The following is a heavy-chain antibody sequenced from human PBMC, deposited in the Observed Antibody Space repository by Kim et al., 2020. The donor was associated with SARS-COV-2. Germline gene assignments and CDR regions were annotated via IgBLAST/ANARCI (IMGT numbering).Heavy chain of an antibody. Sequence: GGSLRLSCAASGFTFSSYGMHWVRQAPGKGLEWVAVIWYDGSNKYYADSVKGRFTISRDNSKNTLYLQMNSLRAEDTAVYYCAKDERKWFGELLNYYYGMDVWGQGTTVTVSS. D-gene: IGHD3-10*01. J-gene: IGHJ6*02. CDR2: IWYDGSNK. CDR1: GFTFSSYG. CDR3: AKDERKWFGELLNYYYGMDV. V-gene: IGHV3-33*06.